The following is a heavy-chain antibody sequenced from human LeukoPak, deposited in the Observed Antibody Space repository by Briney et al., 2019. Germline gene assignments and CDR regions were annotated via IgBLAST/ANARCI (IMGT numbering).Heavy chain of an antibody. V-gene: IGHV1-46*01. CDR2: INPSGGST. CDR3: ARDSVLRYFESYYYYYGMDV. J-gene: IGHJ6*02. Sequence: ASVKVSCKASGYTFTSYYMHWVRQAPGQGLEWMGIINPSGGSTSYAQKFQGRVTMTRDTSTSTVYMELSSLRSEDTAVYYCARDSVLRYFESYYYYYGMDVWGQGTTVTVSS. D-gene: IGHD3-9*01. CDR1: GYTFTSYY.